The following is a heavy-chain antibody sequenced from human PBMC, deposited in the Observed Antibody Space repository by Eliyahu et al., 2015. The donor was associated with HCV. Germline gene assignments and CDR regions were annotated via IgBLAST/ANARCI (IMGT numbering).Heavy chain of an antibody. CDR1: GGSIXXHY. CDR3: AKASWTQLWPSRVAFEI. J-gene: IGHJ3*02. D-gene: IGHD5-18*01. CDR2: IXYNGNT. V-gene: IGHV4-59*11. Sequence: QVRLQESGPGLVKSSETLSLTCTVXGGSIXXHYWSWIRQPPGKGLEWIGYIXYNGNTNYNPSLKSRVTISVDTPKNHVSLRLTSVTAADTALYYCAKASWTQLWPSRVAFEIWGQGTMVTVSS.